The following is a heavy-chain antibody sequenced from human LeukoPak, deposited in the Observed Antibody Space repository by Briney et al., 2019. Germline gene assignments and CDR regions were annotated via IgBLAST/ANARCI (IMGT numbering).Heavy chain of an antibody. V-gene: IGHV3-7*05. Sequence: GGSLRLSCAASGFTFRSYWMSWVRQAPGKGLEWVANIKQDGSETNYVDSVKGRFTISRDNAKNSLYLQMNSLRVEDTAVYYCARDRFITAAWFDPWGQGTLVTVSS. D-gene: IGHD1-20*01. CDR3: ARDRFITAAWFDP. J-gene: IGHJ5*02. CDR1: GFTFRSYW. CDR2: IKQDGSET.